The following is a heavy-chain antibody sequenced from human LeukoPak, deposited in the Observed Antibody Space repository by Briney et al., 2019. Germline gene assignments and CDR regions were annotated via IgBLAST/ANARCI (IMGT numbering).Heavy chain of an antibody. D-gene: IGHD1-7*01. CDR1: GGTLSSYA. J-gene: IGHJ5*02. V-gene: IGHV1-69*05. CDR2: IIPIFGTA. CDR3: ARDNYAGANWFDP. Sequence: SVKVSCTPSGGTLSSYAISWVRQAPGQGLEWRGGIIPIFGTANYAQKFQGRVTITTDESTSTAYMELSSLRSEDTAVYYCARDNYAGANWFDPWGQGTLVTVSS.